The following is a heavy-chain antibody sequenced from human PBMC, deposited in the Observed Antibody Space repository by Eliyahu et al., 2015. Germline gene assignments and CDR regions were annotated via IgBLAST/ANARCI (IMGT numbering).Heavy chain of an antibody. CDR1: GFSLSTSGEA. Sequence: QITLKESGPTLVKPTQTLTLTCTFSGFSLSTSGEAVGWIRQPPGKALEWLALIYWDDDKRYSPSLKSRLTITKDASKNQVVLTMTNLAPVDTATYFCAHRLTGLITLGGPFDSWGQGTLVIVSS. J-gene: IGHJ4*02. V-gene: IGHV2-5*02. CDR3: AHRLTGLITLGGPFDS. CDR2: IYWDDDK. D-gene: IGHD3-16*01.